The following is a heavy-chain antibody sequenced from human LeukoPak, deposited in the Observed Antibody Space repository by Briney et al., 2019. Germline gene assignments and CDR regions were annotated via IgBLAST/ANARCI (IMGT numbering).Heavy chain of an antibody. D-gene: IGHD6-13*01. J-gene: IGHJ3*02. CDR1: GFTFSSYG. CDR3: AREDSSSWAYAFDI. CDR2: IRYDGSNK. V-gene: IGHV3-30*02. Sequence: GGSLRLSCAASGFTFSSYGIHWVRQAPGKGLEWVAFIRYDGSNKYYADSVKGRFTISRDNSKNTLYLQMNRLRAEDTAVYYCAREDSSSWAYAFDIWGQGTMVTVSS.